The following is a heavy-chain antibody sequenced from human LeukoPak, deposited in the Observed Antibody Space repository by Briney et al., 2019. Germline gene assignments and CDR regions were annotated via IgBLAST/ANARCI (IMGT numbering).Heavy chain of an antibody. Sequence: GGSLRLSCAASEFTVSVNYMSWVRQAPGKGLEWVSFIYSGGSTYYADSVKGRFTISRDNSKNTVYLQMNSLRAEDTATYYCARDKGSSYLSSFDYWGQGALVTVSP. V-gene: IGHV3-53*05. CDR1: EFTVSVNY. CDR2: IYSGGST. D-gene: IGHD6-6*01. J-gene: IGHJ4*02. CDR3: ARDKGSSYLSSFDY.